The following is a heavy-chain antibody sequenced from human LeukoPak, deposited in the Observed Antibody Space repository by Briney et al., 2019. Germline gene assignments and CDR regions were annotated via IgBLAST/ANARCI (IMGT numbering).Heavy chain of an antibody. CDR2: IYYSGST. Sequence: PSETLSLTCTVSGGSISSGGYYWSWIRQHPGKGLEWIGYIYYSGSTYYNPSLKSRVAISVDTSKNQFSLKLSSVTAADTAVYYCARDKVTMGLDYWGQGTLVTVSS. CDR3: ARDKVTMGLDY. J-gene: IGHJ4*02. D-gene: IGHD4/OR15-4a*01. V-gene: IGHV4-31*03. CDR1: GGSISSGGYY.